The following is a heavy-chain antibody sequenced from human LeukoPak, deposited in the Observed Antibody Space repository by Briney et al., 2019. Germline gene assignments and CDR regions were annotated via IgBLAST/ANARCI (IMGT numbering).Heavy chain of an antibody. D-gene: IGHD6-13*01. CDR3: AREMVLYSSSFGWFDP. CDR2: IIPIFGTA. CDR1: GGTFSSYA. Sequence: ASVKVSCKASGGTFSSYAISWVRQAPGQGLEWMGGIIPIFGTANYAQKFQGRVTITVDESTSTAYMELSSLRSEDTAVYYCAREMVLYSSSFGWFDPWGQGTLVTVSP. V-gene: IGHV1-69*13. J-gene: IGHJ5*02.